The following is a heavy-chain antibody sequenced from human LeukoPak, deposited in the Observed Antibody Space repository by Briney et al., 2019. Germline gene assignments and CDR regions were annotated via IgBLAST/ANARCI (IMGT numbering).Heavy chain of an antibody. J-gene: IGHJ4*02. V-gene: IGHV4-34*01. Sequence: SETLSLTCAVYGGSFSGYYWSWIRQPLGKGLEWIGEINHSGSTNYNPSLKSRVTISVDTSKNQFSLKLSSVTAADTAVYYCARSLGISSIDYWGQGTLVTVSS. D-gene: IGHD1-26*01. CDR1: GGSFSGYY. CDR3: ARSLGISSIDY. CDR2: INHSGST.